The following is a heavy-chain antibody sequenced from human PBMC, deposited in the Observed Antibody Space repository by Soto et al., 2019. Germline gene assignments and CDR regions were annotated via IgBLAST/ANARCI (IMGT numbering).Heavy chain of an antibody. CDR1: GFPLEKYG. Sequence: GGSLRLSCAVSGFPLEKYGMNWVRQAPGKGLEWVSSISFSGDYIYYADSVKGRFTISRDNARNSLYLQMNRLGVDDTALYFCAPDVDTALTGLSDAFDVWGQGTKVTVSS. D-gene: IGHD3-9*01. CDR2: ISFSGDYI. CDR3: APDVDTALTGLSDAFDV. J-gene: IGHJ3*01. V-gene: IGHV3-21*01.